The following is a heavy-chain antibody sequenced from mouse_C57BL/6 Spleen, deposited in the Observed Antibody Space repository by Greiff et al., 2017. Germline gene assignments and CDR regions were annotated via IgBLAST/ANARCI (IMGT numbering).Heavy chain of an antibody. CDR2: IYPGDGDT. D-gene: IGHD1-1*01. V-gene: IGHV1-82*01. Sequence: VQRVESGPELVKPGASVKISCKASGYAFSSSWMNWVKQRPGKGLEWIGRIYPGDGDTNYNGKFKGKATLTADKSSSTAYMQLSSLTSEDSAVYFCARDITTVYFDYWGQGTTLTVSS. CDR1: GYAFSSSW. J-gene: IGHJ2*01. CDR3: ARDITTVYFDY.